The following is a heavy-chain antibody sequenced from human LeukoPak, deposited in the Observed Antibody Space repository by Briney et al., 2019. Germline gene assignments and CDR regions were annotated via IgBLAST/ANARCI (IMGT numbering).Heavy chain of an antibody. D-gene: IGHD3-10*01. CDR2: IDNSGST. V-gene: IGHV4-39*01. CDR1: GGSISSSSYS. CDR3: ARYGGTYFDT. Sequence: SETLSLTCTVSGGSISSSSYSWGWIRQPPGKGLEWIGSIDNSGSTSYNPSLKSRVTISVDTSKNQFSLKLSSVTAADSAVYSCARYGGTYFDTWGQGTMVTVSS. J-gene: IGHJ3*02.